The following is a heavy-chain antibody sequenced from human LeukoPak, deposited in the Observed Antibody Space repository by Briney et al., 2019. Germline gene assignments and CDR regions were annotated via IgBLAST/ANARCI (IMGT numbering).Heavy chain of an antibody. CDR1: GGPFSSYY. D-gene: IGHD3-10*01. J-gene: IGHJ4*02. V-gene: IGHV3-30-3*01. CDR2: ISYDGSNK. CDR3: ARDLIYYYGSGVLDY. Sequence: QPSETLSLTCAVYGGPFSSYYWTWIRQSPGKGLEWVAVISYDGSNKYYADSVKGRFTISRDNSKNTLYLQMNSLRAEDTAVYYCARDLIYYYGSGVLDYWGQGTLVTVSS.